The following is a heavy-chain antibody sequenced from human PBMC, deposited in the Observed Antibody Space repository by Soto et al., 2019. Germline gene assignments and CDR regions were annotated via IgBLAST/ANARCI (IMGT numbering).Heavy chain of an antibody. CDR1: GGTLNTYT. V-gene: IGHV1-69*08. CDR2: VLPFLGTT. CDR3: ARDVTAMEALHYYDT. Sequence: QLQLVQSGAAVKKPGSSVKVSCKASGGTLNTYTISWVRQAPGQGLEWMGSVLPFLGTTNYAKKFQGRVTITADQSTSTMELSSLRSADTAMYFCARDVTAMEALHYYDTWGQGTLVTVSS. J-gene: IGHJ4*02. D-gene: IGHD5-18*01.